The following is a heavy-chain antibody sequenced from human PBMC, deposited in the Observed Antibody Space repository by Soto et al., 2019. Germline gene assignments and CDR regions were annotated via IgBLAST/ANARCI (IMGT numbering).Heavy chain of an antibody. J-gene: IGHJ6*02. CDR1: GFTFDDYA. D-gene: IGHD2-2*01. Sequence: LXLSFAASGFTFDDYAMHWVRQAPGKGLEWVSGISWNSGSIGYADSVKGRFTISRDNAKNSLYLQMNSLRAEDTALYYCARGGSTSSDGMDVWGQGTTVTVYS. CDR2: ISWNSGSI. CDR3: ARGGSTSSDGMDV. V-gene: IGHV3-9*01.